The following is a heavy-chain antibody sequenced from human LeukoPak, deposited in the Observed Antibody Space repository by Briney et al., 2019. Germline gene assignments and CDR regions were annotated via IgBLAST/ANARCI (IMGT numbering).Heavy chain of an antibody. CDR2: ISSSINNI. CDR1: VFTCSDYY. CDR3: ARAAGWFDP. J-gene: IGHJ5*02. V-gene: IGHV3-11*01. Sequence: GVSVRLSCAASVFTCSDYYMIWLPKAPGKGLYWVSWISSSINNIHYATSVRGRFTISRDNAKNSVYLQMNSLRAEDTAIYYCARAAGWFDPWGQGTLVTVSS.